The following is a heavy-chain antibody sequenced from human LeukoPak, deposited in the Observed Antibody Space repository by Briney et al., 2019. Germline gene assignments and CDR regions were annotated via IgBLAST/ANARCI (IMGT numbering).Heavy chain of an antibody. V-gene: IGHV1-24*01. CDR2: FDPEDGET. J-gene: IGHJ4*02. CDR3: TTRMDY. CDR1: GDTLTDFF. Sequence: ASVKGSRKVSGDTLTDFFMHWVRQAPGKGLEWMGGFDPEDGETIYAQKFQGRLTMSEDTSTDTAYMELSSLRSEDTAVYYCTTRMDYWGQGTLVTVSS.